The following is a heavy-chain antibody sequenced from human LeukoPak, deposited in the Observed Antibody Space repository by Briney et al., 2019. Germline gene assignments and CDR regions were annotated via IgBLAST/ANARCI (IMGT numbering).Heavy chain of an antibody. V-gene: IGHV1-2*02. CDR1: GYTFTGYY. J-gene: IGHJ6*02. CDR3: ARAGFQGPYYTMDV. Sequence: GASVKVSCKASGYTFTGYYMHWVRQAPGQGLQWMGWINPNSGDTNYAQKFQGRVTMTRDTSISTAYMELSRLRSDDTAVYYCARAGFQGPYYTMDVWGQGTTVTVSS. CDR2: INPNSGDT.